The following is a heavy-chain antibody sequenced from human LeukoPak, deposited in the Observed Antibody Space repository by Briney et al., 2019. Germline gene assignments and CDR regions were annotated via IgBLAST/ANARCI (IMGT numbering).Heavy chain of an antibody. CDR3: ARQWGTRFDI. J-gene: IGHJ3*02. V-gene: IGHV4-59*08. Sequence: PSETLSLTCTVSGVPIDNYYWTWIRQPPRKRLEWIGYVYSSGNTNYNPSLKSRVTISFGTSKNQFSLKLSSVTAADTALYYCARQWGTRFDIWGQGTMVVVSS. CDR2: VYSSGNT. D-gene: IGHD3-16*01. CDR1: GVPIDNYY.